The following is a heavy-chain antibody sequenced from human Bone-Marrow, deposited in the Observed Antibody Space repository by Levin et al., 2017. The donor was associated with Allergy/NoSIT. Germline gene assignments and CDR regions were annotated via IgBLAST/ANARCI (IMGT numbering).Heavy chain of an antibody. CDR1: GFSFSNCL. CDR3: AKGGRGSGSGSYYKDYFDY. Sequence: GGSLRLSCAASGFSFSNCLMGWVRQAPGKGLEWVSVISGSAGSTNYADSVKGRFTISRDSSKNTLYLQMNSLRDEDTAVYYCAKGGRGSGSGSYYKDYFDYWGQGTLVTVSS. CDR2: ISGSAGST. D-gene: IGHD3-10*01. J-gene: IGHJ4*02. V-gene: IGHV3-23*01.